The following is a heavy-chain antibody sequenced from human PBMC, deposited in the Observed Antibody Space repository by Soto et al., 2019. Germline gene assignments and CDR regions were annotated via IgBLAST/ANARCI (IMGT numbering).Heavy chain of an antibody. CDR3: AKDKATRYYGLDV. V-gene: IGHV3-9*01. CDR1: GFTFDDYS. CDR2: ISWESGTI. D-gene: IGHD2-15*01. J-gene: IGHJ6*02. Sequence: EVQLVESGGGLVQPGGSLRLSCAASGFTFDDYSMHWVRQAPGKGLEWVSGISWESGTIDYADSVKGRFTISRDNAKNSLFLQMNSLRPEDTALYYCAKDKATRYYGLDVWGQGTTVTVSS.